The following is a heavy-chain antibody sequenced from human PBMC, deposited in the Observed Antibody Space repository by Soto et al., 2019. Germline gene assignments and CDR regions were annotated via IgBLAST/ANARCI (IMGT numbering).Heavy chain of an antibody. CDR2: FFFLGSI. J-gene: IGHJ4*02. CDR1: GGSISSSSYY. CDR3: ARHHLTKQAGDY. Sequence: PSETLSLTCTVSGGSISSSSYYWGWVRQPPRKGLEYFGIFFFLGSIFYNPSLNIRFTFSVDTSKNQFSLKLSSVTAAETAVYYCARHHLTKQAGDYWGQGTLVTVSS. V-gene: IGHV4-39*01. D-gene: IGHD2-8*01.